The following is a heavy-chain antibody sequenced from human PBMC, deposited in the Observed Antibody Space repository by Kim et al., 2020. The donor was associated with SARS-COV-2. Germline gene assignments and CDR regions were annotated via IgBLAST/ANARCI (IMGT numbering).Heavy chain of an antibody. CDR3: ARDRITMVRGVLDAFDI. J-gene: IGHJ3*02. Sequence: KGRFTISREKAKNSLYLQMNSLRDEDTAVYYCARDRITMVRGVLDAFDIWGQGTMVTVSS. D-gene: IGHD3-10*01. V-gene: IGHV3-48*02.